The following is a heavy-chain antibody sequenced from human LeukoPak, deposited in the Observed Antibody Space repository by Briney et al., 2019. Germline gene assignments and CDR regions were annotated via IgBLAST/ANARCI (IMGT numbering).Heavy chain of an antibody. CDR3: ARDLEMATTLYWYFDL. V-gene: IGHV1-18*01. D-gene: IGHD5-24*01. J-gene: IGHJ2*01. Sequence: ASVKVSCKASGYTFTSYGISWVRQAPGQGLEWMGWISAYNGNTNYVQKLQGRVTMTTDTSTSTAYMELRSLRSEDTAVYYCARDLEMATTLYWYFDLWGRGTLVTVSS. CDR1: GYTFTSYG. CDR2: ISAYNGNT.